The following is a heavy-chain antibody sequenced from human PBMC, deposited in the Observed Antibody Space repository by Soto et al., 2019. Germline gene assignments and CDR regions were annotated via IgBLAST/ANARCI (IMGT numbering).Heavy chain of an antibody. D-gene: IGHD3-9*01. J-gene: IGHJ3*02. V-gene: IGHV3-74*01. Sequence: LSCAASGFTFSSYWMHWVRQAPGKGLVWVSRINSGGSSTSYADSVKGRFTISRDNAKNTLYLQMNSLRAEDTAVYYCASDILTGYYFPDAFDIWGQGTMVTVSS. CDR1: GFTFSSYW. CDR2: INSGGSST. CDR3: ASDILTGYYFPDAFDI.